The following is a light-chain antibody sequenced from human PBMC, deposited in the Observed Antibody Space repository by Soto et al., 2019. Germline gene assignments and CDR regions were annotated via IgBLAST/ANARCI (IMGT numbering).Light chain of an antibody. CDR3: QQYNNWPWT. CDR2: GAS. V-gene: IGKV3-15*01. Sequence: IVMPQSPATLSVSPGETATLSCRASQSVSNNVAWYQQKPGQAPRLLILGASTRATGIPARFSGSGSGTDFTLTISSLQSEDFAVYYCQQYNNWPWTFGQGTKV. CDR1: QSVSNN. J-gene: IGKJ1*01.